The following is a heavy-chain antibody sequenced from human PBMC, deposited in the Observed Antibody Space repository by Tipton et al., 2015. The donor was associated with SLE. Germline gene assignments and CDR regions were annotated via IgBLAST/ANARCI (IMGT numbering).Heavy chain of an antibody. CDR2: IYSDGTT. V-gene: IGHV3-53*01. D-gene: IGHD2-21*01. Sequence: SLRLSCADSGLTFGMFWMSWVRQAPGKGLEWVSIIYSDGTTHYADSVKGRFTISRDNSKNTLYLQMDSLRVDDTALYYCAETYLLGYWGQGALVTVSS. J-gene: IGHJ4*02. CDR3: AETYLLGY. CDR1: GLTFGMFW.